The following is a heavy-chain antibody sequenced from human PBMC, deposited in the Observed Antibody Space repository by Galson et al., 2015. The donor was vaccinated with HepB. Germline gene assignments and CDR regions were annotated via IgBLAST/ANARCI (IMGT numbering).Heavy chain of an antibody. CDR1: GFTFSSYG. J-gene: IGHJ4*02. CDR2: IRYDGSNK. D-gene: IGHD2-15*01. V-gene: IGHV3-30*02. CDR3: AKAAGYCSGGSCSPFDY. Sequence: SLRLSCAASGFTFSSYGMHWVRQAPGKGLEWVAFIRYDGSNKYYADSVKGRFTISRDNSKNTLYLQMNSLRAEDTAVYYCAKAAGYCSGGSCSPFDYWGQGTLVTVSS.